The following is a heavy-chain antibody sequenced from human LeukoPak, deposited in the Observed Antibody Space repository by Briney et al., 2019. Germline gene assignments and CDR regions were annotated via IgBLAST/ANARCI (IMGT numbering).Heavy chain of an antibody. D-gene: IGHD3-3*01. Sequence: GGSLRLSCAASGFTFGSNYMSWVRQAPGKGLEWVSIIYNGGGSTYYADSVKGRFTISRDNSKNTLYLQMNSLRAEDTAVYYCARAPHYDPPIDWGQGSLVTVSS. CDR1: GFTFGSNY. J-gene: IGHJ4*02. CDR3: ARAPHYDPPID. CDR2: IYNGGGST. V-gene: IGHV3-53*01.